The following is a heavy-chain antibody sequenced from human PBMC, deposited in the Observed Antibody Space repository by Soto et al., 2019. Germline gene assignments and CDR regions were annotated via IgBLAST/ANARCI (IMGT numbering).Heavy chain of an antibody. CDR2: IIPIFGTA. D-gene: IGHD3-22*01. J-gene: IGHJ4*02. V-gene: IGHV1-69*13. CDR3: ARRSSGYSFISMDY. CDR1: GGTFSSYA. Sequence: SLKVCCKASGGTFSSYAISWVRQAPGQGLEWMGGIIPIFGTANYAQKFQGRVTITADESTSTAYMELSSLRSEDTAVYYCARRSSGYSFISMDYWGQGTQVTVSS.